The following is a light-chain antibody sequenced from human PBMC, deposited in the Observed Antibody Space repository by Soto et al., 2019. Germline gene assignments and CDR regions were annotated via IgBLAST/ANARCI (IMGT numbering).Light chain of an antibody. CDR3: QQYNSYPL. CDR1: QSISSW. Sequence: DIQMTQSPSTLSASVGDRVTITCRASQSISSWLAWYQQKPGKAPNLLIYKASSLESGVPSRFSGSGSGTEFTLTISSLQPDYFATSYCQQYNSYPLFGQGTKLEIK. CDR2: KAS. J-gene: IGKJ2*01. V-gene: IGKV1-5*03.